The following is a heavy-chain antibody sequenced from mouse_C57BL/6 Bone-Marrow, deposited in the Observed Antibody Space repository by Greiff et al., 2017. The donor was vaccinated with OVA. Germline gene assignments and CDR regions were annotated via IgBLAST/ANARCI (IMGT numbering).Heavy chain of an antibody. V-gene: IGHV5-4*01. CDR1: GFTFSSYA. J-gene: IGHJ1*03. D-gene: IGHD1-1*01. CDR3: ARDPYNYGSSYHWYFDV. Sequence: DVKLVESGGGLVKPGGSLKLSCAASGFTFSSYAMSWVRQTPEKRLEWVATISDGGSYTYYPDNVKGRFTISRDNAKNNLYLQMSHLKSEDTAMYYCARDPYNYGSSYHWYFDVWGTGTTVTVSS. CDR2: ISDGGSYT.